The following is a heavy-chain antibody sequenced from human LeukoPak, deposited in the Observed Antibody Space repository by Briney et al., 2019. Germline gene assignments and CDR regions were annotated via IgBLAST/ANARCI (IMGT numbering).Heavy chain of an antibody. V-gene: IGHV4-4*07. CDR2: FYTSGST. CDR1: GGSIRSHY. Sequence: SETLSLTRTVSGGSIRSHYWSGLRQPAGKGLEWIGRFYTSGSTNHNPSLTRRVNMSVDTSKNQFSLELNYVTAADTAVYYCARDYSDGSGYYPLFDNWGQGTLVTVSS. J-gene: IGHJ4*02. CDR3: ARDYSDGSGYYPLFDN. D-gene: IGHD3-22*01.